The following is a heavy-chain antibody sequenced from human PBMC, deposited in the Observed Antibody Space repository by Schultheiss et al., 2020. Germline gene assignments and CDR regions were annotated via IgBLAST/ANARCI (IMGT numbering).Heavy chain of an antibody. Sequence: SVKVSCKASGYTFTSYYMHWVRQAPGQGLEWMGGIIPIFGTANYAQKFQGRVTITADESTSTAYMELSSLRSEDTAVYYCARSTGDVLRFLESFDYWGQGTLGTVSS. D-gene: IGHD3-3*01. V-gene: IGHV1-69*13. CDR1: GYTFTSYY. J-gene: IGHJ4*02. CDR3: ARSTGDVLRFLESFDY. CDR2: IIPIFGTA.